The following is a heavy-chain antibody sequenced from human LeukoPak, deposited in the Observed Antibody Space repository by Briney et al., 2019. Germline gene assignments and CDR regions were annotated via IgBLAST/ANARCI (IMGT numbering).Heavy chain of an antibody. CDR3: ARGSGWLFSGPWFDP. V-gene: IGHV1-2*02. J-gene: IGHJ5*02. CDR1: GYTFTVDH. Sequence: ASVPVSRKCSGYTFTVDHMHWVRQPPGQGLEWLGWINPHSGVTNYAQRFQGSVTLTSDTYTSTAYMKVSSLRDDDTAVYYCARGSGWLFSGPWFDPWGQGTLVTVSS. CDR2: INPHSGVT. D-gene: IGHD3-9*01.